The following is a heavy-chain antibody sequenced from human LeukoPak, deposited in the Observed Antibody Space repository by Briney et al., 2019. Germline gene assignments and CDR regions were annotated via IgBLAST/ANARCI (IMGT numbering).Heavy chain of an antibody. CDR1: GGSISSGDYY. CDR2: MYYSGST. CDR3: ARPYYYDSRIDP. J-gene: IGHJ5*02. Sequence: PPQTLSLTCTVSGGSISSGDYYWSWIRQPPGKGLEWIAYMYYSGSTYYNPSLKSRVTMSADTSKNQLSLKLSSVTAADTAVYYCARPYYYDSRIDPWGQGILVTVSS. V-gene: IGHV4-30-4*01. D-gene: IGHD3-22*01.